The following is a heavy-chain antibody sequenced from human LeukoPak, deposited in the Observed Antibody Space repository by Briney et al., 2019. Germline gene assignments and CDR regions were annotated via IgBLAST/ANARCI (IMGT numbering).Heavy chain of an antibody. J-gene: IGHJ6*02. CDR1: GFTFSSYG. Sequence: GGSLRLSCAASGFTFSSYGMHWVRQAPGKGLEWVAVISYDGSNKYYADSVKGRFTISRDNSKNTLYLQMNSLRAEDTAVYYCAKGDYYYGMDVWGQGTTVTVSS. CDR2: ISYDGSNK. CDR3: AKGDYYYGMDV. V-gene: IGHV3-30*18.